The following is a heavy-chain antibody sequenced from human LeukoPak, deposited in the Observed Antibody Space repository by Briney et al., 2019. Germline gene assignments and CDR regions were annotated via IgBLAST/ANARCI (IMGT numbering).Heavy chain of an antibody. Sequence: ASVKVSCKASGYTFTSYGISWVRQAPGQGLEWMGWISAYNGNTNYAQKLQGRVTMTRNTSISTAYMELSSLRSEDTAVYYCARASVVVVAAKDYWGQGTLVTVSS. CDR1: GYTFTSYG. V-gene: IGHV1-18*01. CDR2: ISAYNGNT. CDR3: ARASVVVVAAKDY. J-gene: IGHJ4*02. D-gene: IGHD2-15*01.